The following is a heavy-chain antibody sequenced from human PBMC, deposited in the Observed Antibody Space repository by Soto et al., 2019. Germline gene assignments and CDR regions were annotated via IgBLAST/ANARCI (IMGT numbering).Heavy chain of an antibody. V-gene: IGHV3-23*01. CDR3: AKPGLALNPRKAFDM. J-gene: IGHJ3*02. CDR1: GFAFRSYA. Sequence: AGGSLRLSCAASGFAFRSYAMSWVRQPPGKGLEWVSTVGASDGTTFYADSVRGRFTTSRDNSKRMVYVQMNSLRVDDTAVYYCAKPGLALNPRKAFDMWGQGTMVTVS. CDR2: VGASDGTT.